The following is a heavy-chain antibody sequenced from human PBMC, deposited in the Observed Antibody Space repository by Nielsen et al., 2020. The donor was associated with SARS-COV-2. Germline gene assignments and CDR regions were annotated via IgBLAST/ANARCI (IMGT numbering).Heavy chain of an antibody. CDR2: ISYDGSNK. V-gene: IGHV3-30-3*02. Sequence: GESLKISCAASGFTFSSYAMHWVRQAPGKGLEWVAVISYDGSNKYYADSVKGRFTISRDNSKNTLYLQMNSLRAEDTAVYYCARSQYNWNDGYYYYYMDVWGKGTTVTVFS. D-gene: IGHD1-1*01. CDR3: ARSQYNWNDGYYYYYMDV. J-gene: IGHJ6*03. CDR1: GFTFSSYA.